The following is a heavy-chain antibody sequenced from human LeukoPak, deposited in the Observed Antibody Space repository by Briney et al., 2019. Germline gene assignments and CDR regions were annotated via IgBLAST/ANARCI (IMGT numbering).Heavy chain of an antibody. Sequence: SVKVSCKASGYTFTGYYMHWVRQAPGQGLEWMGGIIPIFGTANYAQKFQGRVTITADKSTSTAYMELSSLRSEDTAVYYCASQTTVVTTPFDYWGQGTLVTVSS. CDR3: ASQTTVVTTPFDY. J-gene: IGHJ4*02. V-gene: IGHV1-69*06. CDR2: IIPIFGTA. D-gene: IGHD4-23*01. CDR1: GYTFTGYY.